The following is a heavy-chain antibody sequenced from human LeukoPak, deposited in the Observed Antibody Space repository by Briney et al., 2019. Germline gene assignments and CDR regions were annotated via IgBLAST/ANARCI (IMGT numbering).Heavy chain of an antibody. CDR1: GFTFSDYY. D-gene: IGHD2-2*01. Sequence: GGSLRLSCAASGFTFSDYYMSWIRQAPGKGLEWVSYISSSGSTIYYADSVKGRFTISRDNAKNSLYLQMNSLRAEDTAVCYCVAVVIQLLDAFDIWGQGTMVTVSS. V-gene: IGHV3-11*01. J-gene: IGHJ3*02. CDR2: ISSSGSTI. CDR3: VAVVIQLLDAFDI.